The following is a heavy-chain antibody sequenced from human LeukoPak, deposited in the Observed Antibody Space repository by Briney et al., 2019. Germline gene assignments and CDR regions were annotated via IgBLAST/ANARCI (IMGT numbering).Heavy chain of an antibody. CDR1: GFTFSDYI. V-gene: IGHV3-72*01. Sequence: GGSLRLSCAASGFTFSDYILDWVRQAPGKGLEWVGRIRREANSYTTEYAASVKGRFTISRDDSENSLYLHMNSLKTEDTAVYHCSRDGGEGGNSAFDIWGQGTMVTVSS. D-gene: IGHD3-16*01. CDR2: IRREANSYTT. J-gene: IGHJ3*02. CDR3: SRDGGEGGNSAFDI.